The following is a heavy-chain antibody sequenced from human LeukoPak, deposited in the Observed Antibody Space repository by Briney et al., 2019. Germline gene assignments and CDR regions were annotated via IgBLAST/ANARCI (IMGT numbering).Heavy chain of an antibody. D-gene: IGHD2-2*02. CDR3: AMIGYCSSTSCYSDY. CDR2: IYYSGTT. V-gene: IGHV4-34*01. J-gene: IGHJ4*02. Sequence: SETLSLTCAVYGGSFSGYYWGWSRQPAGKGLEWIGSIYYSGTTYYTPSLKSRVTISVDTSKNQFSLKLSSVTAADTAVYYCAMIGYCSSTSCYSDYWGQGTLVTVSS. CDR1: GGSFSGYY.